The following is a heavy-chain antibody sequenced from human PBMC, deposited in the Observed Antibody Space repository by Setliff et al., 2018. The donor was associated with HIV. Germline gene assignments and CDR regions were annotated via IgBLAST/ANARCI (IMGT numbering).Heavy chain of an antibody. V-gene: IGHV1-8*01. D-gene: IGHD2-15*01. Sequence: ASVKVSCKASGYTFTNYDINWVRQVTGQGLEWMGWMNPNSGKTGYGQKFQGRVTMTRDTSISTAYMELSNLGSEDTAVYYCARRIGFDVWGQGTMVTVSS. CDR3: ARRIGFDV. CDR2: MNPNSGKT. CDR1: GYTFTNYD. J-gene: IGHJ3*01.